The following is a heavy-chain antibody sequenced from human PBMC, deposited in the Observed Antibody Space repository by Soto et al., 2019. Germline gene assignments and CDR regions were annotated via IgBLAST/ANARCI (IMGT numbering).Heavy chain of an antibody. V-gene: IGHV4-34*01. CDR3: ARVFDPMYYYDSSGYYAS. CDR1: GGSFSGYS. D-gene: IGHD3-22*01. CDR2: INHSGST. J-gene: IGHJ5*02. Sequence: PSETLSLTCAVYGGSFSGYSWNWIRQPPGKGLEWIGEINHSGSTNYNPSLKSRVTISADTSKKQFSLKLSSVTAADTAVYYCARVFDPMYYYDSSGYYASWGQGAQVTVFS.